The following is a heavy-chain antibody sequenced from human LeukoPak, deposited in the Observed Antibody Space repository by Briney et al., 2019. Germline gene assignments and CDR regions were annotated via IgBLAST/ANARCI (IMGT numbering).Heavy chain of an antibody. D-gene: IGHD3-16*01. V-gene: IGHV3-23*01. CDR1: GFTFSSYA. Sequence: PGGSLRLSCAASGFTFSSYAMTWVRQAPGKGLEWVSAISVSGGSTHYADSVKGRFTISRDNSKNTLYLQMNSLRADDTALYYCAKDPGYFGGWGQGTLVTVSS. CDR2: ISVSGGST. CDR3: AKDPGYFGG. J-gene: IGHJ4*02.